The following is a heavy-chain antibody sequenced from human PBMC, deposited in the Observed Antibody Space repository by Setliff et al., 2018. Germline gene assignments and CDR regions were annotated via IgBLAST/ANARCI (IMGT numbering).Heavy chain of an antibody. CDR3: ARGIYYYSSGGFYYMDV. CDR1: GYTFTTYA. D-gene: IGHD3-10*01. V-gene: IGHV7-4-1*02. J-gene: IGHJ6*03. Sequence: ASVKVSCKASGYTFTTYAMGWMRQAPGQRLEWMGWINTNTGNPSYAQGFTGRFVFSLDTSVSTAYLQISSLKPEDTAVYYCARGIYYYSSGGFYYMDVWGKGTTVTVSS. CDR2: INTNTGNP.